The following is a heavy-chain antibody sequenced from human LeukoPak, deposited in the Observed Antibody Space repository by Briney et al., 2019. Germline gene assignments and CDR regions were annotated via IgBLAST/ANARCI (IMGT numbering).Heavy chain of an antibody. CDR1: GFTFDDYA. D-gene: IGHD2-21*02. CDR3: AKGGELVVVTAIQSYYMDV. V-gene: IGHV3-43D*03. J-gene: IGHJ6*03. Sequence: GGSLRLSCAASGFTFDDYAMHWVRQAPGKGLEWVPLISWDGGSTYYADSVKGRFTISRDNSKNSLYLQMNSLRAEDTALYYCAKGGELVVVTAIQSYYMDVWGKGTTVTVSS. CDR2: ISWDGGST.